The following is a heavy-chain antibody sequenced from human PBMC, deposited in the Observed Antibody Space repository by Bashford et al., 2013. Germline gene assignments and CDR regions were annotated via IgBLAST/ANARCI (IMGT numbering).Heavy chain of an antibody. CDR2: ISPNSGGT. Sequence: ASVKVSCKASGYTFTSYGISWIRQAPGQGLEWMGRISPNSGGTNYAQNFQGRVTMTRDTSISTAYMELSRLRSDDTAVYYCSGGASAGYWGQGTLVTVSS. CDR3: SGGASAGY. CDR1: GYTFTSYG. J-gene: IGHJ4*02. D-gene: IGHD2-21*01. V-gene: IGHV1-2*06.